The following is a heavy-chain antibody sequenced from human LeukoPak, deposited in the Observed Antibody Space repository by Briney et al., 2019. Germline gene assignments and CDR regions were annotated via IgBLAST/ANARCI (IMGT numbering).Heavy chain of an antibody. CDR2: IKQDGSEK. J-gene: IGHJ4*02. D-gene: IGHD3-9*01. V-gene: IGHV3-7*01. CDR3: ARELLALLRYFDWIYFDY. Sequence: GGSLRLSCAASGFTFSSYWMSWVRQAPGKGLEWVANIKQDGSEKYYVDSVKGRFTISRDNAKNSLYLQMNSLRAEDTAVYYCARELLALLRYFDWIYFDYWGQGTLVTVSS. CDR1: GFTFSSYW.